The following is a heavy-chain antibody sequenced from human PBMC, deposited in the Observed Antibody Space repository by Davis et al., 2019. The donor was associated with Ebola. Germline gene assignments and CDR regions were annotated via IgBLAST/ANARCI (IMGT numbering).Heavy chain of an antibody. CDR2: ISGGGRTI. V-gene: IGHV3-11*04. J-gene: IGHJ4*02. Sequence: GESLKISCAASGFTFSDYYMSWIRQAPGKGLEWVSYISGGGRTIYYADSVKGRFTISRDNAKNSLYLQMNSLRAEDTAVYYCAREPGLYYYDSSGYYLDYWGQGTLVTVSS. CDR3: AREPGLYYYDSSGYYLDY. CDR1: GFTFSDYY. D-gene: IGHD3-22*01.